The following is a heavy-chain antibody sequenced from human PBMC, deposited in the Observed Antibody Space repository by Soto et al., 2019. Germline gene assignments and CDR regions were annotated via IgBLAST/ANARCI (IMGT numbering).Heavy chain of an antibody. CDR1: GFTFSAYD. V-gene: IGHV3-23*01. D-gene: IGHD2-21*02. J-gene: IGHJ4*02. CDR2: INGSGGST. CDR3: ARGRLTY. Sequence: EVQLLESGGGLVHPGWSLRLSCAASGFTFSAYDMSWVRQAPGKGLEWVSAINGSGGSTYYADSVKGRFTISRDNSKNTLFLQMISLRAEDTAVYYCARGRLTYWGQGTLVTVSS.